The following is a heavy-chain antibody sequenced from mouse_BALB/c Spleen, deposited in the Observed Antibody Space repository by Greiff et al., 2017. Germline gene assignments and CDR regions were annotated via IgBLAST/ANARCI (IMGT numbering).Heavy chain of an antibody. J-gene: IGHJ4*01. CDR2: IWGDGST. CDR1: GFSLTGYG. D-gene: IGHD1-1*01. CDR3: ASYYYGSQGAMDY. Sequence: QVQLQQSGPGLVAPSQSLSITCTVSGFSLTGYGVNWVRQPPGKGLEWLGMIWGDGSTDYNSALKSRLSISKDNSKSQVFLKMNSLQTDDTARYYCASYYYGSQGAMDYWGQGTSVTVSS. V-gene: IGHV2-6-7*01.